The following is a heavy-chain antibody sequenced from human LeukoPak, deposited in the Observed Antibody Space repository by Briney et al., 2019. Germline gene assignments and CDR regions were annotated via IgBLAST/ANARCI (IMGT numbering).Heavy chain of an antibody. CDR3: STRYSGPSSHSDY. Sequence: SETLSLTCTVSGGSIRTPGYYWTWIRHFPGKGLELIGYIYYSGTTYYNPSLQSRVSMSVDTSQDQFSLRLNSVTAADTAVYYCSTRYSGPSSHSDYWGQGTLVTVSS. J-gene: IGHJ4*02. V-gene: IGHV4-31*03. D-gene: IGHD5-18*01. CDR2: IYYSGTT. CDR1: GGSIRTPGYY.